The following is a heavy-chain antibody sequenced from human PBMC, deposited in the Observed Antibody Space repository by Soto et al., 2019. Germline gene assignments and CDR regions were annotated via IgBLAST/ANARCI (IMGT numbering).Heavy chain of an antibody. V-gene: IGHV3-23*01. CDR3: AKDEAWYSSSSVPYGMDV. CDR1: GFTFSSYA. J-gene: IGHJ6*02. D-gene: IGHD6-6*01. CDR2: ISGSGGST. Sequence: EVQLLESGGGLVQPGGSLRLSCAASGFTFSSYAMSWVRQAPGKGLEWVSAISGSGGSTYYADSVKGRFTISRDNAKNTLYLQMTSLRVEDTAVYYCAKDEAWYSSSSVPYGMDVWGQGTMVTVSS.